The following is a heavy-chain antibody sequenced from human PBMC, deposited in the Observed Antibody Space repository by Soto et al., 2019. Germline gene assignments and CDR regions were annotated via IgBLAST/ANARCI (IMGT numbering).Heavy chain of an antibody. Sequence: PGGSLRLSCAASGFTFSSYAMSWVRQAPGKGLEWVSAISGSGGSTYYADSVKGRFTISRDNSKNTLYLQMSSLRAEDTAVYYCAKVGRHYSTRPYYFDYWGQGTLVTVSS. J-gene: IGHJ4*02. CDR1: GFTFSSYA. D-gene: IGHD4-4*01. CDR2: ISGSGGST. V-gene: IGHV3-23*01. CDR3: AKVGRHYSTRPYYFDY.